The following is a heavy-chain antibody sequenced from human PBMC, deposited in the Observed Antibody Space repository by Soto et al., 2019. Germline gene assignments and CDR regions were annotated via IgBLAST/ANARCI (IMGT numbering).Heavy chain of an antibody. J-gene: IGHJ6*03. CDR2: IYSGGST. V-gene: IGHV3-66*01. D-gene: IGHD4-17*01. Sequence: EVQLVESGGGLVQPGGSLRLSCAASGFTVSSNYMSWVRQAPGKGLEWVSVIYSGGSTYYADSVKGRFTISRDNSKNTLYLQINSLRAEDTAVYYCARDYGDSDPAGYYYYMDVWGKGTTVTVSS. CDR1: GFTVSSNY. CDR3: ARDYGDSDPAGYYYYMDV.